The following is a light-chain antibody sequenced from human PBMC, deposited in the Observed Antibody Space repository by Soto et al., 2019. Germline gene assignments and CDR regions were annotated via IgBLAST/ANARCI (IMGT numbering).Light chain of an antibody. CDR3: MQSTQLPPT. CDR2: EVS. V-gene: IGKV2D-29*02. CDR1: QSLLHITGETF. Sequence: DVVMTQTALSLSVAPGQPSSIAFNSSQSLLHITGETFLFWYLQKPGQSPQLLIYEVSTRVSGVPDRFSGSGSGTDFTLEISRVETDDVGIYYCMQSTQLPPTFGQWTRLEIK. J-gene: IGKJ5*01.